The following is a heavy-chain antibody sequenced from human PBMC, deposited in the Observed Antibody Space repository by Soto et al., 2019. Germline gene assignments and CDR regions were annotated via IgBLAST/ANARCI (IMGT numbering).Heavy chain of an antibody. CDR3: ARSTGFSSGLVWFDP. Sequence: QVQLQESGPGLVKPSETLSLTCTVSGGSISSYYWNWVRQPPGKGLEWIGYIYYSGSTTYNPSLKSRVTLSIDTSKNQFSVKLSSVTAADTAVYYCARSTGFSSGLVWFDPWGQGTLVTVSS. D-gene: IGHD6-19*01. CDR2: IYYSGST. CDR1: GGSISSYY. V-gene: IGHV4-59*01. J-gene: IGHJ5*02.